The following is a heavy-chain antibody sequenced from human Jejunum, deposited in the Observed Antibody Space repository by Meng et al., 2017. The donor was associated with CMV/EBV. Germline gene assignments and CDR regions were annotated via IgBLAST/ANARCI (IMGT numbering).Heavy chain of an antibody. V-gene: IGHV3-53*01. J-gene: IGHJ6*02. CDR1: GLTVSSSY. Sequence: SCAASGLTVSSSYLSWVRQAPGKGLVWVSVIYSTGGTYYAASVRGRFAISRDNSKNTVILQMNSLRVEDTAVYFCARASLHTHMDVWGQGTTVTVSS. CDR3: ARASLHTHMDV. CDR2: IYSTGGT. D-gene: IGHD5/OR15-5a*01.